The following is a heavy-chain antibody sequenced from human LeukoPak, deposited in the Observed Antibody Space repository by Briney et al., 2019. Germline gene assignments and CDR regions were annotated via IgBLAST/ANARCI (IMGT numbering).Heavy chain of an antibody. Sequence: ASVKVPRKASGYTFPGHHIHWVRQAPGQGLEWMGWINPKNGGTNYAQKFQGRVTMTRDTSINTAFMELSRLNSDDTAVYFCARIWVRQGYWYFDLWGRGTLVTVSS. CDR3: ARIWVRQGYWYFDL. D-gene: IGHD3-10*01. CDR1: GYTFPGHH. CDR2: INPKNGGT. V-gene: IGHV1-2*02. J-gene: IGHJ2*01.